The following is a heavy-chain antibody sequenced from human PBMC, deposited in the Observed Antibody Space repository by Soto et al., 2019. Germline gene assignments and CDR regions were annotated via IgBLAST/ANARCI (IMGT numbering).Heavy chain of an antibody. V-gene: IGHV3-33*01. D-gene: IGHD1-26*01. CDR3: ARDRPLIVGATPLFDAFDI. Sequence: QVQLVESGGGVVQPGRSLRLSCAASGFTFSSYGMHWVRQAPGKGLEWVAVIWYDGSNKYYADSVKGRFTISRDNSKNTLYLQMNSLRAEDTAVYYCARDRPLIVGATPLFDAFDIWGQGTMVTVSS. CDR1: GFTFSSYG. CDR2: IWYDGSNK. J-gene: IGHJ3*02.